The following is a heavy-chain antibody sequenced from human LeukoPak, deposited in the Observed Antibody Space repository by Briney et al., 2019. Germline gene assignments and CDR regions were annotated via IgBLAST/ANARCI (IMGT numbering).Heavy chain of an antibody. CDR1: GFTVSGNY. J-gene: IGHJ6*02. Sequence: PGGSLRLSCAASGFTVSGNYMSWVRQAPGKGLEGASVIYSGGSTYYADSVKGRFTISRDNSKNTLYLQMNSLRAEDTAVYYCARDLSYSSSWSYYYGMDVWGQGTTVTASS. CDR2: IYSGGST. D-gene: IGHD6-13*01. V-gene: IGHV3-66*01. CDR3: ARDLSYSSSWSYYYGMDV.